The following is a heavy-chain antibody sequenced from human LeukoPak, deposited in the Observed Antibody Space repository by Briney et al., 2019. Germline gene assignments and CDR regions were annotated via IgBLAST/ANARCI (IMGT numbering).Heavy chain of an antibody. CDR1: GGSIIRYY. CDR3: ARLSGYSSSWVDY. CDR2: IYSSGDT. V-gene: IGHV4-59*08. Sequence: SETLFLTCSVSGGSIIRYYWSWIPQPPGKGLEWIGYIYSSGDTNYSPSLRSRVTMSVDTSKNQFSLKLSSVTAADTAVYYCARLSGYSSSWVDYWGQGTLVTVSS. J-gene: IGHJ4*02. D-gene: IGHD6-13*01.